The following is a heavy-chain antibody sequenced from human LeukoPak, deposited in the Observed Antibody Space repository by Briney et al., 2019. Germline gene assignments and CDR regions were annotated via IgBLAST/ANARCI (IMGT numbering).Heavy chain of an antibody. V-gene: IGHV1-69*05. CDR1: GGTFSSYA. D-gene: IGHD5-18*01. J-gene: IGHJ6*03. CDR2: IIPIFGTA. Sequence: SVKVSCKASGGTFSSYAISRVRQAPGQGLEWMGRIIPIFGTANYAQKFQDRVTITTDESTSTAYMGLSSLRSEDTAVYYCARDGGYSYGHSYYYYMDVWGKGTTVTVSS. CDR3: ARDGGYSYGHSYYYYMDV.